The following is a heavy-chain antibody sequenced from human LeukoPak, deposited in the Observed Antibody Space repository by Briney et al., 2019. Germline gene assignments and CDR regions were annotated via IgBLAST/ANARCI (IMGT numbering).Heavy chain of an antibody. CDR3: ARRRGWLRGFDY. V-gene: IGHV4-39*01. CDR2: IYYSGST. Sequence: SETLSLTCTVSGGSISSSSYYWGWIRQPPGKGLEWIGSIYYSGSTYYNPSLKSRVTISVDTSKNQFSLKLSSVTAADTAVYYCARRRGWLRGFDYWGQGTLVTVSS. J-gene: IGHJ4*02. D-gene: IGHD5-12*01. CDR1: GGSISSSSYY.